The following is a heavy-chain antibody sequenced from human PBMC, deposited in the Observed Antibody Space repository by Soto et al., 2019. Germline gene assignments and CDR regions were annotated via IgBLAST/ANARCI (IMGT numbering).Heavy chain of an antibody. J-gene: IGHJ4*02. Sequence: ETLSLTCTVSGGSITGYYWSWIRQPPGKGLEWIGYIYYTGSTDHNPSLKSRVTISVHTSNSQFSLELSSVTAADTAVYYCARGLITGSHYSGGWYYFDSWGQGTQVTVSS. V-gene: IGHV4-59*12. CDR3: ARGLITGSHYSGGWYYFDS. CDR2: IYYTGST. D-gene: IGHD6-19*01. CDR1: GGSITGYY.